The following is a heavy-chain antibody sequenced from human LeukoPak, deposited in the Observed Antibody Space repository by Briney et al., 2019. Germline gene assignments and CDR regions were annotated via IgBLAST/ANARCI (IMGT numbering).Heavy chain of an antibody. J-gene: IGHJ4*02. CDR1: GFTFSGSA. Sequence: GGSLRLSCAASGFTFSGSAMHWVRQAPGKGLEWVSVIYSGGSTYYADSLKGRFTISRDNSKNTLYLQMNSLRAEDTAVYYCASGIRAFDYWGQGALVTVSS. D-gene: IGHD1-26*01. V-gene: IGHV3-66*01. CDR2: IYSGGST. CDR3: ASGIRAFDY.